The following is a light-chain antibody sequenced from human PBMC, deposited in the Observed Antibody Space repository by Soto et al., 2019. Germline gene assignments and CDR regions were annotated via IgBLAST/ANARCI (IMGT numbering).Light chain of an antibody. CDR3: CSFADFTYV. J-gene: IGLJ1*01. CDR2: EVT. Sequence: AVAQPASVSGSPAQSITISCTGSISDIGSYDLVSWYQQHTGTAPKLIIYEVTTRPSGVSTRFSGSKSGNTASLTISGLQAVDEADYYCCSFADFTYVFGTGTKVTVL. CDR1: ISDIGSYDL. V-gene: IGLV2-23*02.